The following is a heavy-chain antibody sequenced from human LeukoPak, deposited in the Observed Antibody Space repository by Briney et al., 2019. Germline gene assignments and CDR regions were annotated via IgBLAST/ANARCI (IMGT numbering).Heavy chain of an antibody. D-gene: IGHD6-19*01. CDR3: AKATQWTSDY. CDR2: ISGSGGTT. J-gene: IGHJ4*02. CDR1: GLTFNNYA. Sequence: GGSLRLSCAASGLTFNNYAMSWVRQAPGKGLEWVSAISGSGGTTYYADSVKGRFTISRDNSKNTLSLQMNSLRAEDTAVYYCAKATQWTSDYWGQGTLVTVSS. V-gene: IGHV3-23*01.